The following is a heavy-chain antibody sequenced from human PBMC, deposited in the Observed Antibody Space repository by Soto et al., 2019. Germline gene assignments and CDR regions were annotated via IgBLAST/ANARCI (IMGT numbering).Heavy chain of an antibody. Sequence: QVQLVQSGAEVKKPGASVKVSCKASGYTFTSYYMHWVRQAPGQGLEWMGIINPSGGSTSYAQKFQGRVTMTRDTSTSSVYMELSSLRSEDTAVYYCAREVLGWTPDSSSSQYFDYWGQGTLVTVSS. CDR1: GYTFTSYY. J-gene: IGHJ4*02. D-gene: IGHD6-6*01. V-gene: IGHV1-46*01. CDR3: AREVLGWTPDSSSSQYFDY. CDR2: INPSGGST.